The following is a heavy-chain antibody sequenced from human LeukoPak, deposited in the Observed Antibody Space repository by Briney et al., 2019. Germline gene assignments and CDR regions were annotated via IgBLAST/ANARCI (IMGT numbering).Heavy chain of an antibody. D-gene: IGHD5-18*01. CDR3: AGTPVDTAMVTRFDY. V-gene: IGHV3-30*03. J-gene: IGHJ4*02. CDR2: ISYDGSNK. Sequence: GRSLRLSCAASGFTFSSYGMHWVRQAPGKGLEWVAVISYDGSNKYYADSVKGRFTISRDNAKKSLYLQMNSLRAEDTAVYYCAGTPVDTAMVTRFDYWGQGTLVTVSS. CDR1: GFTFSSYG.